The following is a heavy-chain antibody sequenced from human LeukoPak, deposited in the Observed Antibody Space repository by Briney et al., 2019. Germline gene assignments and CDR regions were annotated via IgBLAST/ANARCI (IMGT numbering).Heavy chain of an antibody. CDR1: GFTFTIYD. V-gene: IGHV3-23*01. CDR2: ISGSGSST. Sequence: PGGSLRLSCAASGFTFTIYDMSWVRQAPGKGLEWVSSISGSGSSTYYAESVKGRFTISRDNSKNTLYLQMNSLRAEDTAVYYCAKDRYGDYSFDYWGRGTLVTVSS. CDR3: AKDRYGDYSFDY. J-gene: IGHJ4*02. D-gene: IGHD4-17*01.